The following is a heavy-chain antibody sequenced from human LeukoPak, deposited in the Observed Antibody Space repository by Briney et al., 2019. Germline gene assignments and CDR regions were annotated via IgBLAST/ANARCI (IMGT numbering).Heavy chain of an antibody. CDR3: AFHTISAFDI. V-gene: IGHV4-59*01. J-gene: IGHJ3*02. CDR1: GGSISSYY. CDR2: IYYSGST. Sequence: PSETLSLTCTLSGGSISSYYWSWIRQPPGKGLEWIGYIYYSGSTNYNPSLKSRVTISVDTSKNQFSLKLSSVTAADTAVYYCAFHTISAFDIWGQGTMVTVSS. D-gene: IGHD3-10*01.